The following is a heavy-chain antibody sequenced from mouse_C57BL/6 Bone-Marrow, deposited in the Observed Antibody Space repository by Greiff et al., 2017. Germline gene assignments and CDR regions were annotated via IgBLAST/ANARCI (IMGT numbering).Heavy chain of an antibody. CDR2: IDPNSGGT. J-gene: IGHJ4*01. CDR3: ARWGYYAMDY. CDR1: GYTFTSSW. V-gene: IGHV1-72*01. Sequence: QVQLQQPGAELVKPGASVKLSCKASGYTFTSSWMHWVKQRPGRGLGWIGRIDPNSGGTKYNEKFKSKATLTVDKPSSTAYMQLSSLTSEDSAVYYCARWGYYAMDYWGQGTSVTVSS.